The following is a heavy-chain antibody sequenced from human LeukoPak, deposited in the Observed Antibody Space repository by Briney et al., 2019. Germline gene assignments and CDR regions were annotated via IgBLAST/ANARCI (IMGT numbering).Heavy chain of an antibody. CDR1: GFTVSNNY. Sequence: PGGSLRLSCAASGFTVSNNYMTWVRQAPGKGLEWVSLIYSGGDTHYADSVKGRFTISRDSSKNTLFLQMNSLRAEDTAVYYCARDTPAVAANTYAWGQGTLVTVSS. V-gene: IGHV3-66*01. CDR2: IYSGGDT. D-gene: IGHD6-6*01. J-gene: IGHJ5*02. CDR3: ARDTPAVAANTYA.